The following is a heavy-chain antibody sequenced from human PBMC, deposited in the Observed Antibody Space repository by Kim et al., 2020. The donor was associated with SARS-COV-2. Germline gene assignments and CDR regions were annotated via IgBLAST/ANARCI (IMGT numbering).Heavy chain of an antibody. CDR1: GFTFKSYW. V-gene: IGHV3-7*03. CDR3: ARDKGPNLFDY. CDR2: INQDGTEI. J-gene: IGHJ4*02. Sequence: GGSPRLSCAASGFTFKSYWMTWVRQAPGRGLEWVASINQDGTEIHYVGSVEGRFTISRDNGENSLYLQMNSLRAEDTAVYYCARDKGPNLFDYWGQGTLVTVSS.